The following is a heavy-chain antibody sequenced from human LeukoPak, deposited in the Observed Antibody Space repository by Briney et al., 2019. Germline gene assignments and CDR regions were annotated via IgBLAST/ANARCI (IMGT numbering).Heavy chain of an antibody. D-gene: IGHD3-22*01. J-gene: IGHJ4*02. V-gene: IGHV3-23*01. CDR1: GFTFSSYA. Sequence: GGSLRLSCAASGFTFSSYAMSWVRQAPGKGLEWVSAISGSGGSTYYADSVKGRFTISRDNSKNTLYLQMNSLRAEDTAVYYCAKDDYDSSGYHSAFDYWGQGTLVTVSP. CDR2: ISGSGGST. CDR3: AKDDYDSSGYHSAFDY.